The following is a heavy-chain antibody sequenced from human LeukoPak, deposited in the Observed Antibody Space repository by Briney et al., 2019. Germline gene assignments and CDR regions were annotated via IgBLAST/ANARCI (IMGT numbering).Heavy chain of an antibody. D-gene: IGHD3-16*01. CDR1: GGSISSSSYY. V-gene: IGHV4-39*07. CDR3: ARDRRNYDYVWGSYSDY. Sequence: SETLSLTCTVSGGSISSSSYYWGWIRQPPGKGLEWIGSIYYSGSTYYNPSLKSRVTISVDTSKNQFSLKLSSVTAADTAVYYCARDRRNYDYVWGSYSDYWGQGTLVTVSS. CDR2: IYYSGST. J-gene: IGHJ4*02.